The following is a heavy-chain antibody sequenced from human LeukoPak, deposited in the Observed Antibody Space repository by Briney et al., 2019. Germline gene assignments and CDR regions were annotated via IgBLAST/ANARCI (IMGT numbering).Heavy chain of an antibody. V-gene: IGHV1-18*01. J-gene: IGHJ3*01. D-gene: IGHD4-11*01. CDR2: ISAYNGNT. CDR3: AREPDYSNYHDAFDL. Sequence: ASVKVSCKASGYTFTSYGISWMRQAPGQGLEWMGWISAYNGNTNYAQKFQGRVTMTTDTSTSTAYMELRSLRSDDTAVYYCAREPDYSNYHDAFDLWGQGTMVTVSS. CDR1: GYTFTSYG.